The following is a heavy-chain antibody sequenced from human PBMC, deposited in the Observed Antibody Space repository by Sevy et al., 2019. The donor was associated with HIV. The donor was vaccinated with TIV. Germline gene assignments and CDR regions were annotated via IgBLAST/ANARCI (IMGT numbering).Heavy chain of an antibody. D-gene: IGHD3-22*01. J-gene: IGHJ4*02. CDR3: ASHYYDSTGYYFPLEY. CDR1: GFTFSTYA. Sequence: GGSLRLSCTAFGFTFSTYAMYWVRQAPGNGLEWVAVISDDGNNKDYADSVKGRFTISRDNSKNTLYLQMNSLRADDTAVYYCASHYYDSTGYYFPLEYWGQGTWVTVSS. CDR2: ISDDGNNK. V-gene: IGHV3-30*04.